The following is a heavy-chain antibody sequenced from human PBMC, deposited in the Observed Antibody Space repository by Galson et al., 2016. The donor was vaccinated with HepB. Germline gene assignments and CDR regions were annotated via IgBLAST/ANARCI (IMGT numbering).Heavy chain of an antibody. D-gene: IGHD3-9*01. J-gene: IGHJ4*02. CDR1: GYTFINFW. Sequence: QSGAAVKKPGESLKISCKASGYTFINFWIGWVRQMPGKGLEWMGIVYPGDSDTRYGPSFQGQVTISADKSITTAFLHWSNLMASDTATYYCARGSNYEIFTGGPANFWGLGTLVTVSS. V-gene: IGHV5-51*01. CDR2: VYPGDSDT. CDR3: ARGSNYEIFTGGPANF.